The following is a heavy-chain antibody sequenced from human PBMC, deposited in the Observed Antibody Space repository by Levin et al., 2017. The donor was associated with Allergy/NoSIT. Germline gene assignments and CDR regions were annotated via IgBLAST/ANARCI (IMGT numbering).Heavy chain of an antibody. CDR2: IIPAFAST. D-gene: IGHD3-10*01. CDR3: ARPRGGFYGSESFDS. V-gene: IGHV1-69*13. J-gene: IGHJ4*02. Sequence: AASVKVSCKAFGGTLRNYPISWVRQAPGQGLEWMGGIIPAFASTNYAQKFQGRVTITADASTRTAYMELRSLSSDYTAVYFCARPRGGFYGSESFDSWGQGTLVTVSS. CDR1: GGTLRNYP.